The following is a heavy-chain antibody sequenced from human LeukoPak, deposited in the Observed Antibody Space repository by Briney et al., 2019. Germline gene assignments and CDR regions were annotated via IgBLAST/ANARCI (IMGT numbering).Heavy chain of an antibody. J-gene: IGHJ6*03. Sequence: ASVKVSCKPFGYAFTSHGFTWVRQAPGQGLEWMGWISTYDGKTDYAQNFQGRVTMTIDASTSTACMEVRSLRSDDTAVYYCARVSGTWGYFYMDVWAKGSTVTVSS. V-gene: IGHV1-18*01. CDR2: ISTYDGKT. CDR1: GYAFTSHG. CDR3: ARVSGTWGYFYMDV. D-gene: IGHD1-1*01.